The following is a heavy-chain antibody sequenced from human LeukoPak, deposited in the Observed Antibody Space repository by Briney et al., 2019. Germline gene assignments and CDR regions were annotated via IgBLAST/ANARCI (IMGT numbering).Heavy chain of an antibody. V-gene: IGHV1-46*01. CDR2: INPSGGST. J-gene: IGHJ6*02. D-gene: IGHD2-15*01. CDR3: ARDRAGSPNYYYYGMDV. CDR1: GYTFTRYH. Sequence: AAVKVSCQACGYTFTRYHMHWVGQARGQGLEWMGIINPSGGSTSYAQKFQGRVTMTRDTSTSTVYMEPSSLRSEDTAVYYCARDRAGSPNYYYYGMDVWGQGTTVTVSS.